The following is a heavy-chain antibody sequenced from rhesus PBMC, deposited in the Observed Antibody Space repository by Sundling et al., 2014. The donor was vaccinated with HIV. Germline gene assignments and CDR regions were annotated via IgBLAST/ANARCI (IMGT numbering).Heavy chain of an antibody. CDR2: IRTQSNGGTP. CDR3: VSYGFWTGFELDF. V-gene: IGHV3-116*02. D-gene: IGHD3-3*01. Sequence: EVQLVESGGGLVQPGGSLRLSCAASGFSFSEYYMAWVRQAPGKGPECVGFIRTQSNGGTPEYAASVRGRFTISRHDSRGVSSLQMDNLTTEDTAVYFCVSYGFWTGFELDFWGQGVLVTVSS. CDR1: GFSFSEYY. J-gene: IGHJ4*01.